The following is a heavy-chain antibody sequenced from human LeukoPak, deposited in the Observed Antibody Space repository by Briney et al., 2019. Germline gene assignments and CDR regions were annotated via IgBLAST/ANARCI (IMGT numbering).Heavy chain of an antibody. D-gene: IGHD6-19*01. J-gene: IGHJ4*02. CDR3: ARHSSGWSKYYFDY. CDR1: GYTFTSYG. V-gene: IGHV1-18*01. Sequence: ASVKVSCKASGYTFTSYGISWVRQAPGQGLEWMGWISAYNGNTNYAQKLQGRVTMTTDTSTSTAYMELRSLRSDDTAVYYCARHSSGWSKYYFDYWGQGTLVTVSS. CDR2: ISAYNGNT.